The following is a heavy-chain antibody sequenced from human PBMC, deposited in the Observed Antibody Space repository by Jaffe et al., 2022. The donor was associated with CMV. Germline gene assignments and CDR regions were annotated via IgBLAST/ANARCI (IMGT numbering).Heavy chain of an antibody. Sequence: EVQLVESGGGLVKPGRSLRLSCTASGFTFGDYAMSWFRQAPGKGLEWVGFIRSKAYGGTTEYAASVKGRFTISRDDSKSIAYLQMNSLKTEDTAVYYCTILDDTMVRGVKDYWGQGTLVTVSS. CDR3: TILDDTMVRGVKDY. V-gene: IGHV3-49*05. CDR1: GFTFGDYA. J-gene: IGHJ4*02. D-gene: IGHD3-10*01. CDR2: IRSKAYGGTT.